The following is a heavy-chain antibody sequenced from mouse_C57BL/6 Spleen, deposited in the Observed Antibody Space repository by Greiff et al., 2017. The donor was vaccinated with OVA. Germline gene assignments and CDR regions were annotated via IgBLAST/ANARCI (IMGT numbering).Heavy chain of an antibody. CDR3: ARFTAQATYYFDY. CDR2: ISSGGSYT. CDR1: GFTFSSYG. Sequence: DVMLVESGGDLVKPGGSLKLSCAASGFTFSSYGMSWVRQTPDKRLEWVATISSGGSYTYYPDSVKGRFTISRDNAKNPLYLHMSSLKSEDTAMYYCARFTAQATYYFDYWGQGTTLTVSS. V-gene: IGHV5-6*02. D-gene: IGHD3-2*02. J-gene: IGHJ2*01.